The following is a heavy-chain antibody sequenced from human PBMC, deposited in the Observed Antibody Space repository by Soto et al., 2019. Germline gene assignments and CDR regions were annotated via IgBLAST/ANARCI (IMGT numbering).Heavy chain of an antibody. Sequence: EVQLVESGGGLVKSGGSLRLPCAASGFSFLSYGMSWVRQAPGKGPEWVAFITGASGYIWYADSVKGRFSVSRENAKNSLYLEMNNLRADDAAVYYCARHGIHSTDLYYFDYWGQGALVAVST. CDR2: ITGASGYI. V-gene: IGHV3-21*02. CDR3: ARHGIHSTDLYYFDY. D-gene: IGHD2-2*01. J-gene: IGHJ4*02. CDR1: GFSFLSYG.